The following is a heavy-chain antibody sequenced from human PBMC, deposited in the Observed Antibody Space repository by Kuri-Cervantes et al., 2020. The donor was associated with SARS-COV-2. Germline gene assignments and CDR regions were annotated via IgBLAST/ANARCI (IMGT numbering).Heavy chain of an antibody. V-gene: IGHV3-74*01. CDR1: GFTFSSYW. J-gene: IGHJ6*03. CDR2: INSDGSST. Sequence: GESLKISCAASGFTFSSYWMHWVRQAPGKGLVWVSRINSDGSSTSYADSVKGRFTISRDNAKNTLYLQMNSLKTEDTAVYYCTRLAYYYYMDVWGKGTTVTVSS. CDR3: TRLAYYYYMDV.